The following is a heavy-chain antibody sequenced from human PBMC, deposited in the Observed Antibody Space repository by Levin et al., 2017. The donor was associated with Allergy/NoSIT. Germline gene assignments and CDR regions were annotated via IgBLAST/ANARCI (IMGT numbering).Heavy chain of an antibody. V-gene: IGHV3-7*03. J-gene: IGHJ5*02. CDR1: GFSFSSYW. CDR3: AKDCIPTNTPYGGHGLER. Sequence: GGSLRLSCVDSGFSFSSYWMSWVRQAPGKGLEWVANINQDGSETYYVDSVRGRFIISRDNAKDSLFLQMNKLRVEDTALYFCAKDCIPTNTPYGGHGLERWGQGSLVSVSS. CDR2: INQDGSET. D-gene: IGHD2-8*01.